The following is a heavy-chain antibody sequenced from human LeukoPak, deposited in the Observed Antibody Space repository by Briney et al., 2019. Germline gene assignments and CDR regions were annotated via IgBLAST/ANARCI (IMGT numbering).Heavy chain of an antibody. D-gene: IGHD3-9*01. CDR2: INLKSGGT. CDR3: ARSPHILTGENFDY. Sequence: GASVKVSCKASGYTFTGYYMHWVRQAPGQGLEWMEWINLKSGGTNYAGKFQGRVTMTRDTTTSTAYMDLSRLRSVDTAVYYCARSPHILTGENFDYWGQGTLVTVSS. V-gene: IGHV1-2*02. CDR1: GYTFTGYY. J-gene: IGHJ4*02.